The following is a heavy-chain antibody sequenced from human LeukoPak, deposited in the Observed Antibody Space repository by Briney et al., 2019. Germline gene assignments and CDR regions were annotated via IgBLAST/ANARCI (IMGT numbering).Heavy chain of an antibody. CDR1: GYTFTSYY. V-gene: IGHV1-46*01. CDR3: ARDISLYSSGSGAGFDP. Sequence: ASVKVSCKASGYTFTSYYMHWVRQAPGQGLEWMGIINPSGGSTSYAQKFQGRVTMTRDTSTSTVYMELSSLRSEDTAVYYCARDISLYSSGSGAGFDPWGQGTLVTVSS. CDR2: INPSGGST. D-gene: IGHD6-19*01. J-gene: IGHJ5*02.